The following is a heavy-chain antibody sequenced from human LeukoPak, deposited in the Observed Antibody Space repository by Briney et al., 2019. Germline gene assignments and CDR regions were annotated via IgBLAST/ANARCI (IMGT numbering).Heavy chain of an antibody. CDR1: GYSFTSYW. J-gene: IGHJ4*02. V-gene: IGHV5-51*01. D-gene: IGHD2-2*01. CDR2: IYPGDSDT. CDR3: ARQVGYCSSTSCYALDY. Sequence: GESLKISCKGSGYSFTSYWIGWVRHMPGKGLEWMGIIYPGDSDTRYSPSFQGQVTISADKSISTAYLQWSSLKASDTAMYYCARQVGYCSSTSCYALDYWGQGTLVTVSS.